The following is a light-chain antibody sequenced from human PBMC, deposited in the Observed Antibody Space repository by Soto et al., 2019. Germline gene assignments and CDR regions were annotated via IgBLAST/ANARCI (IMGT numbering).Light chain of an antibody. V-gene: IGKV3-15*01. CDR2: DTS. J-gene: IGKJ2*01. CDR1: QSVNNN. CDR3: QQYNNWPPYT. Sequence: EIAMTQSPATLSVSPGERVTLSCRASQSVNNNLAWFQQKPGQAPRLLIYDTSTRATGIPARFSGSGSGTEFTLTISSRQSEDFAVYYCQQYNNWPPYTFGQGTKLEIK.